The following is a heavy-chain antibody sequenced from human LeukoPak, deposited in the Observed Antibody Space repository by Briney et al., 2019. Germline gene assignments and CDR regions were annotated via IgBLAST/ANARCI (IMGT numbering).Heavy chain of an antibody. CDR3: ARGHQVPAAMQGYYYYYGMDV. V-gene: IGHV4-39*01. D-gene: IGHD2-2*01. J-gene: IGHJ6*02. Sequence: PSETLSLTCTVSGGSISSSSYYWGWIRQPPGKGLESIGSIYYSGSTYYNPSLKSRVTISVDTYKNQFSLKLSSVTAADTAVYYCARGHQVPAAMQGYYYYYGMDVWGQGTTVTVSS. CDR1: GGSISSSSYY. CDR2: IYYSGST.